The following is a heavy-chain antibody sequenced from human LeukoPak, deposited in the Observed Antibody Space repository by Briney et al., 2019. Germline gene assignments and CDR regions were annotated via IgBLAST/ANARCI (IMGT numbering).Heavy chain of an antibody. CDR2: ISGDGGRT. CDR1: GFTFDDYA. J-gene: IGHJ4*02. Sequence: GGSLRLSCAASGFTFDDYAMHWVRQAPGKGLEWVSLISGDGGRTYYAEFVEGRFTISRDNSKNSLYLQMNSPRTEDTALYYCAKGGYYYDSSGHDYWGQGTLVTVSS. V-gene: IGHV3-43*02. CDR3: AKGGYYYDSSGHDY. D-gene: IGHD3-22*01.